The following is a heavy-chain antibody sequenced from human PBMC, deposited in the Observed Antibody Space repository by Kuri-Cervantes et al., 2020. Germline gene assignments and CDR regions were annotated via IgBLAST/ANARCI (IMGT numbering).Heavy chain of an antibody. D-gene: IGHD7-27*01. Sequence: GESLKISCEASGFTFSNTWMNWARQAPGKGLEWVAVIWYDGSNKYYADSVKGRFTISRDNSKNTLYLQMNSLRAEDTAVYYCARGTGIGGGFYYYYHMDVWGKGTTVTVSS. CDR1: GFTFSNTW. J-gene: IGHJ6*03. V-gene: IGHV3-33*08. CDR3: ARGTGIGGGFYYYYHMDV. CDR2: IWYDGSNK.